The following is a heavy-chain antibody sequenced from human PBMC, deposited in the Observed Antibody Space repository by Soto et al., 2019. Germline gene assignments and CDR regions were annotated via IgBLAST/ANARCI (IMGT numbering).Heavy chain of an antibody. V-gene: IGHV4-34*01. Sequence: QVQLQQWGAGLLKPSETLSLTCAVYGGSFSGYYWNWIRQPPGKGLEWIGEINHGGSTNYNPSLKGRVTISVDTSKNQFSLTLSSVTAADTAVYYCARCWGTIFDYWGQGTLVTVSS. CDR3: ARCWGTIFDY. D-gene: IGHD7-27*01. CDR2: INHGGST. CDR1: GGSFSGYY. J-gene: IGHJ4*02.